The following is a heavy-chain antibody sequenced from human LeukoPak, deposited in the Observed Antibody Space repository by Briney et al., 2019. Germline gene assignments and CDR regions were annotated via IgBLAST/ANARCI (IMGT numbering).Heavy chain of an antibody. Sequence: SETLSLTCTVSGGSISSYYWCWIRQPAGKGLEWIGRIYSSGSTNYNPSLKSRVTMSVDTSKNQFSLKLSSVTAADTAVYYCARGGFLEWLKGFDPWGQGTLVTVSS. CDR3: ARGGFLEWLKGFDP. V-gene: IGHV4-4*07. CDR2: IYSSGST. D-gene: IGHD3-3*01. J-gene: IGHJ5*02. CDR1: GGSISSYY.